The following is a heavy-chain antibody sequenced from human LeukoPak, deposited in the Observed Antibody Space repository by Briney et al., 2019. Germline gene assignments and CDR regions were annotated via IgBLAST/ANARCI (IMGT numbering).Heavy chain of an antibody. CDR3: ASLGYCSSTSCYDAFDI. J-gene: IGHJ3*02. Sequence: GASVNVSCKASGGTFSSYAISWVRQAPGQGLEWMGGIIPIFGTANHAQKFQGRVTITADESTSTAYMELSSLRSEDTAVYYCASLGYCSSTSCYDAFDIWGQGTMVTVSS. V-gene: IGHV1-69*01. CDR1: GGTFSSYA. D-gene: IGHD2-2*01. CDR2: IIPIFGTA.